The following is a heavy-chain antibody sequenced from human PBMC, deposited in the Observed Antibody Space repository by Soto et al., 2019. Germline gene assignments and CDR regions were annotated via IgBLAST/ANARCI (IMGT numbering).Heavy chain of an antibody. V-gene: IGHV1-8*01. CDR1: GYTFTSYD. Sequence: QVQLVQSGAEVKKPGASVKVSCKASGYTFTSYDINWVRQATGQGLEWMGWMNPNSGNTGYAQKFQGRVTMTRNTSISTAYMELSSLRSDDTAVYYCARRGYCSSTSCSLGVDYYYYYYMDVWGKGTTVTVSS. CDR3: ARRGYCSSTSCSLGVDYYYYYYMDV. D-gene: IGHD2-2*01. CDR2: MNPNSGNT. J-gene: IGHJ6*03.